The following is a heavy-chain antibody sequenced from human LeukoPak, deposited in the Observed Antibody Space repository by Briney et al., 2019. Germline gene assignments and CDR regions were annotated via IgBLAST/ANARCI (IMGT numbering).Heavy chain of an antibody. Sequence: PSETQSLTCTVSGGSISSYYWSWIRQPPGKGLEWIGYIYNSGSTNYNPSLKSRVTISVDTSKNQFSLKLSSVTAADTAVYYCARVDPDSSSTLEVFDYWGQGTLVTVSS. V-gene: IGHV4-59*01. CDR2: IYNSGST. D-gene: IGHD6-6*01. J-gene: IGHJ4*02. CDR3: ARVDPDSSSTLEVFDY. CDR1: GGSISSYY.